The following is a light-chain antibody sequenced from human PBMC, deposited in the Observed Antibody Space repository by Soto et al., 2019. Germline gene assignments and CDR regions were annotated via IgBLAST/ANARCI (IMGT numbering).Light chain of an antibody. CDR3: QQSYSTPLT. J-gene: IGKJ4*01. V-gene: IGKV1-39*01. Sequence: DLQMTQSPSSLSASVGDRITITCRASQSISSYLNWYQEKPGKAPKLLLYAASTLHSGVPSRFSGSGSGTDFTLTISSLQPEDFATYSCQQSYSTPLTFGGGTKVEIK. CDR1: QSISSY. CDR2: AAS.